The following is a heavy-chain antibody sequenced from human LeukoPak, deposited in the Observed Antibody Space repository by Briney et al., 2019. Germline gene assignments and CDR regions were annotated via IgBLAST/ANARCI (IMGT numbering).Heavy chain of an antibody. CDR2: ISAYTGNT. V-gene: IGHV1-18*01. CDR1: GYTFTNYG. D-gene: IGHD3-22*01. Sequence: ASVKVSCKASGYTFTNYGVSWVRQDPGQGLEWMGWISAYTGNTNYAQKLQGRVTMTTDTSTSTAYMELRCLRSDDTAVYYCARSGVGYFYDSSGYYPLDYWGQGTLVTVSS. CDR3: ARSGVGYFYDSSGYYPLDY. J-gene: IGHJ4*02.